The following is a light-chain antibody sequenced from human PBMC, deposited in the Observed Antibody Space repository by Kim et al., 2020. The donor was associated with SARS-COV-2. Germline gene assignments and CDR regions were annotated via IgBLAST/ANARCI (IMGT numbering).Light chain of an antibody. CDR1: SGHSRYT. CDR3: QTWGTGIRV. J-gene: IGLJ3*02. Sequence: QPVLTQSPSASASLGASVKLTCTLSSGHSRYTIAWHQQQPEKGPRYLMKVESDGSHSKGDGIPDRFSGSSSGAERYLTISSLQSEDEGDYYCQTWGTGIRVFGGGCQLTVL. CDR2: VESDGSH. V-gene: IGLV4-69*01.